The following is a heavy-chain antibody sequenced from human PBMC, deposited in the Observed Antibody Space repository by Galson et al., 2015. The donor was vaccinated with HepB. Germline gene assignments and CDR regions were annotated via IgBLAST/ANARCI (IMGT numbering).Heavy chain of an antibody. J-gene: IGHJ4*02. CDR1: GFTFSSYG. V-gene: IGHV3-33*08. CDR3: AREPPYTGDHHFAY. CDR2: IWYDGSNK. D-gene: IGHD7-27*01. Sequence: SLRLSCAASGFTFSSYGMHWVRQAPGKGLEWVAVIWYDGSNKYYADSVKGRFTISRDNARNTLSLQMNNLRVEDTAVYYCAREPPYTGDHHFAYWGQGSLVTVSS.